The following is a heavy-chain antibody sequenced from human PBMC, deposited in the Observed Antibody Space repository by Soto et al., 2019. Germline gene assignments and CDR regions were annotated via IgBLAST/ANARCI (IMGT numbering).Heavy chain of an antibody. Sequence: SATLSLTCPVSGGSIRSYYWSWIRQPPGKGLEWIGYLYYSGSTTYTPSLKRRVTISDDPSTHQFSLKLSTVTAAATAVSYCASQLWGQWEEAPLGPPDAFEIWGQGTMVTVAS. J-gene: IGHJ3*02. CDR2: LYYSGST. CDR1: GGSIRSYY. CDR3: ASQLWGQWEEAPLGPPDAFEI. V-gene: IGHV4-59*01. D-gene: IGHD1-26*01.